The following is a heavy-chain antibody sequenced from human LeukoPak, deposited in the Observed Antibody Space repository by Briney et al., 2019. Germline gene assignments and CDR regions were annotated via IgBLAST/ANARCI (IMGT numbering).Heavy chain of an antibody. Sequence: WGSLRLSCAASGFTVSSAYMSWVRQAPGKGPAWVSVIYGDGTTYYADSVKGRFTISRDNSENTVFLQMHSLRAEDTAMYYCARGGVRHYWGQGTLVTVSS. J-gene: IGHJ4*02. CDR1: GFTVSSAY. V-gene: IGHV3-53*01. CDR3: ARGGVRHY. D-gene: IGHD2-8*02. CDR2: IYGDGTT.